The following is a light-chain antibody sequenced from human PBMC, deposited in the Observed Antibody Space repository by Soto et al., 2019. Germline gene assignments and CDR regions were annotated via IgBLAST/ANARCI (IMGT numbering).Light chain of an antibody. V-gene: IGLV2-14*01. J-gene: IGLJ1*01. Sequence: QSVLTQPASVPGSPGQSITISCTGTSSDIGDYNYVSWYQQYPGKAPKLMIYEVRHRPSGVPDRFSGSKSGNTASLTISGLQTDDEADYYCCSYAGSYTHVFGTGTKVTGL. CDR2: EVR. CDR1: SSDIGDYNY. CDR3: CSYAGSYTHV.